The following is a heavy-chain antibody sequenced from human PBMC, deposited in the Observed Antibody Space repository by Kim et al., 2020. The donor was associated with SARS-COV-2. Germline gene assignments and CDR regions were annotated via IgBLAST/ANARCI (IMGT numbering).Heavy chain of an antibody. D-gene: IGHD4-17*01. CDR3: AREGRSNHRLRAP. CDR2: IHYTGST. V-gene: IGHV4-59*13. CDR1: GGSISGYY. J-gene: IGHJ5*02. Sequence: SETLSLTCTVSGGSISGYYWSWFRQPPGKGLEWIAYIHYTGSTTYNPSFEGRVTMAVDTSRNQFSLELTSVSAADTAMYYCAREGRSNHRLRAPWGQGTL.